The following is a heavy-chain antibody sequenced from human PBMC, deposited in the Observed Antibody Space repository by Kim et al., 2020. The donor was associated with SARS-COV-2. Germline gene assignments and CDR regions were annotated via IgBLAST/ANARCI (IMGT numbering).Heavy chain of an antibody. CDR2: ITPSGGDT. V-gene: IGHV3-23*01. Sequence: GGSLRLSCAASGFTFSHFLMRWVRQAPGKGLEWVSTITPSGGDTFYADSVKGRFTISRDNSKNILYLQLNSLGVEDTATYYCAKRLSGAYNYAMDVWGQGTTVTVSS. D-gene: IGHD2-15*01. CDR3: AKRLSGAYNYAMDV. J-gene: IGHJ6*02. CDR1: GFTFSHFL.